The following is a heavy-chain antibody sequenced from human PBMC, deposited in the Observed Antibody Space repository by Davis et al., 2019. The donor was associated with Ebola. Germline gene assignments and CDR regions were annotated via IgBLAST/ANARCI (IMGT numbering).Heavy chain of an antibody. V-gene: IGHV3-23*01. CDR3: AKDLICGGDCLDAFDI. Sequence: GESLKISCAASGFTFSSYAMSWVRQAPGKGLEWVSAISGSGGSTYYADSVKGRFTISRDNSKNTLYLQMNSLRAEDTAVYYCAKDLICGGDCLDAFDIWGQGTMVTVSS. J-gene: IGHJ3*02. D-gene: IGHD2-21*01. CDR1: GFTFSSYA. CDR2: ISGSGGST.